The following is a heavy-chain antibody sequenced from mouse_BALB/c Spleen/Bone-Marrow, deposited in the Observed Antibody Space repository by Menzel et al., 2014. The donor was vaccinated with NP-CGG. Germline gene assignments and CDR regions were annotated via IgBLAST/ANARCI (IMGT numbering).Heavy chain of an antibody. CDR2: INSNGGST. CDR1: GFTFSSYG. J-gene: IGHJ2*01. V-gene: IGHV5-6-3*01. CDR3: ARDYYGNSDY. D-gene: IGHD1-1*01. Sequence: EVKVVESGGGLVQPGGSLKLSCAASGFTFSSYGMSWVRQTPDKRLELVATINSNGGSTYYPDSVKGRFTISRDNAKNTLYLQMSSLKSEDTAMYYCARDYYGNSDYWGQGTTLTVSS.